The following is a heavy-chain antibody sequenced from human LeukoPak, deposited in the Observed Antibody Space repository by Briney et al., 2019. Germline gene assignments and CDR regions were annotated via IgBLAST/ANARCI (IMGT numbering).Heavy chain of an antibody. CDR1: GGSISSGSYY. V-gene: IGHV4-61*02. D-gene: IGHD6-19*01. CDR3: ARDLIAVAGTFWFDP. Sequence: SETLSLTCTVSGGSISSGSYYWSWTRQPAGKGLEWIGRIYTSGSTNYNPSLKSRVTISVDTSKNQFSLKLSSVTAADTAVYYCARDLIAVAGTFWFDPWGQGTLVTVSS. J-gene: IGHJ5*02. CDR2: IYTSGST.